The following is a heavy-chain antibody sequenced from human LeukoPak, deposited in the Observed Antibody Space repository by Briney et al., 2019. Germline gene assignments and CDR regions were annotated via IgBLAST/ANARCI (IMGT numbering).Heavy chain of an antibody. CDR2: IYYSGRT. CDR3: ARDTYYYDSGGYDDAFDI. CDR1: GGSISTYF. J-gene: IGHJ3*02. V-gene: IGHV4-59*12. D-gene: IGHD3-22*01. Sequence: SETLSLTCTVSGGSISTYFWSWIRQPPGRGLEWIGHIYYSGRTNYNPPLKSRVTISVDTSKNQFSLKLSSVTDADTAVYYCARDTYYYDSGGYDDAFDIWGPGTTVTVSS.